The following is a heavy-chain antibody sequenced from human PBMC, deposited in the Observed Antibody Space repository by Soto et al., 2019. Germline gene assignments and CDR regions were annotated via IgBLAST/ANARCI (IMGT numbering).Heavy chain of an antibody. J-gene: IGHJ6*02. D-gene: IGHD2-2*01. CDR2: IIPIFGTA. V-gene: IGHV1-69*13. Sequence: GASVKVSCKASGGTFSSYAIGWVRQAPGQGLEWMGGIIPIFGTANYAQKFQGRVTITADESTSTAYMELSSLRSEDTAVYYCARVVVPAATLYSSSWYVWYYYYGMDVWGQGTTVTVSS. CDR1: GGTFSSYA. CDR3: ARVVVPAATLYSSSWYVWYYYYGMDV.